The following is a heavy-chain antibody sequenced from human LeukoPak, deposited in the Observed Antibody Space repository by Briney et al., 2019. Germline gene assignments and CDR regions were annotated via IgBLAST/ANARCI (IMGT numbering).Heavy chain of an antibody. CDR2: IDPSDSYI. J-gene: IGHJ4*02. D-gene: IGHD4-17*01. Sequence: GESLRISCKGSGYSYTNYWISWVRQMPGKGLEWMGRIDPSDSYINHSPSFQGHVSISADKSVSTAYLQWSSLKASDSAMYYCARQPRGTVTCYFDYWGQGTLVTVSS. CDR1: GYSYTNYW. V-gene: IGHV5-10-1*01. CDR3: ARQPRGTVTCYFDY.